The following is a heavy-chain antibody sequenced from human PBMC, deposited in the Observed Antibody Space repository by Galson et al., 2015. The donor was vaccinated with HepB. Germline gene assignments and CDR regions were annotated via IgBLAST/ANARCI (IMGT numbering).Heavy chain of an antibody. CDR2: VNPNSGGR. Sequence: SVKVSCKASGYRFTAYYIHWVRQAPGQGLEWMGRVNPNSGGRDYAQKFQGRVTLTRDASITTTYMELSRLRSDDTAVYYCARDKEFHAFDIWGQGTMVTVSS. J-gene: IGHJ3*02. CDR1: GYRFTAYY. V-gene: IGHV1-2*06. D-gene: IGHD3-10*01. CDR3: ARDKEFHAFDI.